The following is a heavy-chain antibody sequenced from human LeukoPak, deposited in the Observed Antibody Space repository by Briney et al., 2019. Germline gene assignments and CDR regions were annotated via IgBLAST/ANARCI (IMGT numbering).Heavy chain of an antibody. CDR3: ARDIKEGIVGATTLTDY. V-gene: IGHV1-2*02. D-gene: IGHD1-26*01. J-gene: IGHJ4*02. CDR2: INPNSGGT. Sequence: ASVKVSCKASGYTFTGYYMHWVRQAPGQGLEWMGWINPNSGGTNYAQKFQGRVTMTRDTSISTAYMELSRLRSDDTAVYYCARDIKEGIVGATTLTDYWGQGTLVTVSS. CDR1: GYTFTGYY.